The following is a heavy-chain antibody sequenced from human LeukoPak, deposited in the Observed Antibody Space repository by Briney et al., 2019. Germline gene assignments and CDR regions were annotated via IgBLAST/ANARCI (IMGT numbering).Heavy chain of an antibody. J-gene: IGHJ6*02. D-gene: IGHD3-16*01. V-gene: IGHV3-7*03. CDR1: GFTFSSYW. CDR2: INHNGNVN. Sequence: GGSLRLSCAASGFTFSSYWMNWARQAPGKGLEWVASINHNGNVNYYVDSVKGRFTISRDNAKNSLYLQMSNLRAEDTAVYFCARGGGLDVWGHGATVTVSS. CDR3: ARGGGLDV.